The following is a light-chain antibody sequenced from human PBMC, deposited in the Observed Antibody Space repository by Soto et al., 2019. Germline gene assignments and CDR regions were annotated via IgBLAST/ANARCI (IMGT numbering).Light chain of an antibody. CDR2: DGS. V-gene: IGKV3-11*01. CDR3: QQRTLYPMT. CDR1: QNLHIF. Sequence: ILLPQSPRTLSAPAGERVPLSCRASQNLHIFLNWYQQRPGQAPRPLIYDGSTRAAGVPDRISGDGSGTDYTLTITSLEAEDFAVYYCQQRTLYPMTFGRGTRVEIK. J-gene: IGKJ5*01.